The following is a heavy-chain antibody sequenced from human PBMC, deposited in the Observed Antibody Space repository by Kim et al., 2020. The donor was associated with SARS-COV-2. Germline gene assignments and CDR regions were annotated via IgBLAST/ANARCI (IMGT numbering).Heavy chain of an antibody. D-gene: IGHD6-13*01. J-gene: IGHJ3*02. CDR3: ARSSSNGATAFDI. CDR2: VFTTGST. CDR1: GDSIRFYY. V-gene: IGHV4-4*07. Sequence: SETLSLTCSVSGDSIRFYYWNWIRQPAGKGLEWNGRVFTTGSTSYHPSLESRVSISVDTSNNQFSLKLSSVTAADTAIYYCARSSSNGATAFDIWGQGTMVTVS.